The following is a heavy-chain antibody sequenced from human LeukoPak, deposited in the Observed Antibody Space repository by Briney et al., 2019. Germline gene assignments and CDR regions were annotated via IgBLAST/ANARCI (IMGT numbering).Heavy chain of an antibody. CDR3: ARGYCSGGSCYVGLDY. CDR2: IYHSGST. Sequence: PSQTLSLTCTVSGGSISSGDYYWSWIRQPPGKGLEWIGYIYHSGSTYYNPSLKGRLTMSVDTSKNQFSLKVSSVTAADTAVYHCARGYCSGGSCYVGLDYWGQGTLVTVSS. D-gene: IGHD2-15*01. J-gene: IGHJ4*02. CDR1: GGSISSGDYY. V-gene: IGHV4-30-4*01.